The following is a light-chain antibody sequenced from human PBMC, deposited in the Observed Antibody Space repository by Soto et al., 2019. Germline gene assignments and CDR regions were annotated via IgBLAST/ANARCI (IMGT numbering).Light chain of an antibody. J-gene: IGLJ1*01. CDR2: TNN. Sequence: ASGTPGQRIIISCSGSTSNIESHSVNWFQQVPGTAPRLLIITNNQRPSGVPDRFSGSKSGASASLAISGLQSEDEATYYCATWDDSRKGVFGTGTKVTVL. CDR3: ATWDDSRKGV. V-gene: IGLV1-44*01. CDR1: TSNIESHS.